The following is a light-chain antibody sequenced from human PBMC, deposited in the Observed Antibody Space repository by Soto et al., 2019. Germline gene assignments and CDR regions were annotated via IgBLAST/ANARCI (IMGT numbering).Light chain of an antibody. CDR2: EVS. CDR1: SSDVGAYDF. CDR3: SSHTTSNTRV. J-gene: IGLJ1*01. V-gene: IGLV2-14*03. Sequence: QSALTQPASVSGSPGQSIAISCTGTSSDVGAYDFVSWYQQHPDKAPKLLIYEVSNRPSGVSDRFSGSKSVNTATLTISGLQAEDEADYYCSSHTTSNTRVFGTGTKLTV.